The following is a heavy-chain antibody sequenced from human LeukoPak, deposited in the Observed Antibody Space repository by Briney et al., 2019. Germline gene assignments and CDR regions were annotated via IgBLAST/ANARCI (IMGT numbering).Heavy chain of an antibody. CDR2: INHSGST. D-gene: IGHD3-10*01. V-gene: IGHV4-34*01. CDR1: GGSFSSYY. Sequence: SETLSLTCAVYGGSFSSYYWSWIRQPPGKGLEWIGEINHSGSTNYNPSLKSRVTISVDMSKNQFSLKLSSVTAADTAVYYCARGLGSGSGPRRYYYYGMDVWGQGTTVTVSS. J-gene: IGHJ6*02. CDR3: ARGLGSGSGPRRYYYYGMDV.